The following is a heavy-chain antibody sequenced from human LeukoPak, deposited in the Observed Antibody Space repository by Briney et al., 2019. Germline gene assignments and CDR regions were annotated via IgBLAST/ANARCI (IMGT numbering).Heavy chain of an antibody. D-gene: IGHD3-9*01. Sequence: ASVKVSCKASGYRFTSYGISWVRQAPGQGLEWMGWISAYNGDTNYAQKLQGRVTMTTDTSTSTAYMELSSLRSDDTAVHYCARGGDGDILPGLVFDYWGQGTLVTVSS. J-gene: IGHJ4*02. CDR2: ISAYNGDT. CDR1: GYRFTSYG. CDR3: ARGGDGDILPGLVFDY. V-gene: IGHV1-18*01.